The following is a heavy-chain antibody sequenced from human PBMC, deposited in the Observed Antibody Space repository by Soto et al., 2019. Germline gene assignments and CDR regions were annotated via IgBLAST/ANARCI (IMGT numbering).Heavy chain of an antibody. CDR3: ATAVGYSYGGPSGWFDP. CDR1: GYTLTELS. CDR2: FDPEDGET. V-gene: IGHV1-24*01. Sequence: GPSVKVSCKVSGYTLTELSMHWVRQAPGKGLEWMGGFDPEDGETIYAQKFQGRVTMTEDTSTDTAYMELSSLRSEDTAVYYCATAVGYSYGGPSGWFDPWGQGTLVTVSS. D-gene: IGHD5-18*01. J-gene: IGHJ5*02.